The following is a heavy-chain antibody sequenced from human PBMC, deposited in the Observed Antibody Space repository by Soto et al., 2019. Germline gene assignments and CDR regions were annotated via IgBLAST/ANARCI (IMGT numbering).Heavy chain of an antibody. D-gene: IGHD3-10*01. V-gene: IGHV1-46*03. CDR3: ARGADGSGYYYYYGMDV. CDR1: VYSFTSYD. CDR2: INPSGGST. Sequence: ASVRVSYKASVYSFTSYDMHWVRQAPGQGLEWMGIINPSGGSTSYAQKFQGRVTMTRDTSTSTVYMELSSLRSEDTAVYYCARGADGSGYYYYYGMDVWGQGTTVTVSS. J-gene: IGHJ6*02.